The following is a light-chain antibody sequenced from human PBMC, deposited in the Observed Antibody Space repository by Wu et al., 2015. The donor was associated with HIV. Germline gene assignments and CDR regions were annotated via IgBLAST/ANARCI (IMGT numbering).Light chain of an antibody. CDR2: DAS. V-gene: IGKV3D-15*01. CDR3: QQRFTWPLT. Sequence: EIVMTQSPATLSVSPGGRVTLSCRASQIIATNLAWYQQKPGQPPRLLIYDASTRATGIPARFSGSGSGTDFTLTISSVQPEDFAVYYCQQRFTWPLTFGQGTRLEIK. CDR1: QIIATN. J-gene: IGKJ5*01.